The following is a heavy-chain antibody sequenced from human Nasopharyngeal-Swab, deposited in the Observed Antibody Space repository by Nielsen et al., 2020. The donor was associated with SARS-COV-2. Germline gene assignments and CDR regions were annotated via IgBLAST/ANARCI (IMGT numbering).Heavy chain of an antibody. CDR2: INPNSGGT. Sequence: ASVKVSCKASGYTFTGYYMHWVRQAPGQGLEWMGWINPNSGGTNYAQKFQGWVTMTRDTSISTVYMELSSLRSEDTAVYYCARDLAGANIAAAGWFDPWGQGTLVTVSS. CDR1: GYTFTGYY. D-gene: IGHD6-13*01. CDR3: ARDLAGANIAAAGWFDP. V-gene: IGHV1-2*04. J-gene: IGHJ5*02.